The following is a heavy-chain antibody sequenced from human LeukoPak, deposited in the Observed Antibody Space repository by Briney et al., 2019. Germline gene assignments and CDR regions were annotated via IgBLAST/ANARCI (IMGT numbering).Heavy chain of an antibody. CDR3: ASTRGYSYGLTDY. J-gene: IGHJ4*02. D-gene: IGHD5-18*01. Sequence: SETLSLTCAVYGGSFSGYYWSWIRQPPGKGLEWIGVINHSGSTNYNPSLKSRVTISVDTSKNQFSLKLSSVTAADTAVYYCASTRGYSYGLTDYWGQGTLVTVSS. CDR1: GGSFSGYY. CDR2: INHSGST. V-gene: IGHV4-34*01.